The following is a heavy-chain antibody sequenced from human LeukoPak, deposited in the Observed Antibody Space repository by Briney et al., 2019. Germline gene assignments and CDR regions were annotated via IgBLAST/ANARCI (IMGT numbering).Heavy chain of an antibody. CDR2: IQTDGNPK. CDR1: GFIFSNSG. V-gene: IGHV3-30*02. Sequence: GGSLRLSCAASGFIFSNSGMHWVRQAPGKGLEWVAFIQTDGNPKYYADSVRGRFTISRDNFKKTCYLQMDSLRGEDTAVYYCARETSSEIIGGMDVRGQGTTVTVTS. J-gene: IGHJ6*02. CDR3: ARETSSEIIGGMDV. D-gene: IGHD3-22*01.